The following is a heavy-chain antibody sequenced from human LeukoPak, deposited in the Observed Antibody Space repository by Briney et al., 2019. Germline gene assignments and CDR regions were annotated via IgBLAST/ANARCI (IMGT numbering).Heavy chain of an antibody. D-gene: IGHD4-11*01. V-gene: IGHV3-30*04. CDR1: GFPLSGYA. Sequence: GGSLRLSSAASGFPLSGYAMHWVRQAPGKGLEWVAIISFDGSSSYYADSVRGRFTISRDLSKSSLFLQMNSLRPEDTAVYFCAREEDYTTGWYFESWGRGPLVTVSS. CDR2: ISFDGSSS. CDR3: AREEDYTTGWYFES. J-gene: IGHJ4*02.